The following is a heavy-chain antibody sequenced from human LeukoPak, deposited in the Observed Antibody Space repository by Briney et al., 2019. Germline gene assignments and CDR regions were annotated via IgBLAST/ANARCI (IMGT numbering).Heavy chain of an antibody. CDR1: RFTFSSYS. J-gene: IGHJ3*02. Sequence: GGSLRLSCAASRFTFSSYSINWVRQAPGKGLEWVSSISSGSSHIFYEDSVKGRFTISRDNAKNSLFLQMNSLRVEDTAIYYCVRGGAGATASDVFDIWGQGTMVTVSP. CDR2: ISSGSSHI. V-gene: IGHV3-21*04. D-gene: IGHD5-12*01. CDR3: VRGGAGATASDVFDI.